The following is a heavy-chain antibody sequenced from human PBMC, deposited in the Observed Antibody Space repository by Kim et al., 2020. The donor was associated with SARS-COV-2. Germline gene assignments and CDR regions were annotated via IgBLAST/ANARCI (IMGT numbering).Heavy chain of an antibody. D-gene: IGHD6-19*01. Sequence: GGSLRLSCAASGFTFNNYAMSWVRQAPGKGLEWDSGIRGSGDRTSYADSMKGRFTISRDNSRNTLYLQMDSLRAEDTAVYYCAKVSSGSSGWFEYFQNWGQGTLVTVSS. J-gene: IGHJ1*01. CDR1: GFTFNNYA. CDR2: IRGSGDRT. CDR3: AKVSSGSSGWFEYFQN. V-gene: IGHV3-23*01.